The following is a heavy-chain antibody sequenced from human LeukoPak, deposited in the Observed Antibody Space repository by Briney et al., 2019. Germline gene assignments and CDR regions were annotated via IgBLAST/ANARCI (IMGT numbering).Heavy chain of an antibody. CDR2: IYYSGST. V-gene: IGHV4-59*01. D-gene: IGHD3-9*01. CDR1: GGSISSYY. CDR3: AGRYYDILTGPPADAFDI. Sequence: SETLSLTCTVSGGSISSYYWSWTRQPPGKGLEWIGYIYYSGSTNYNPSLKSRVTISVDTSKNQFSLKLSSVTAADTAVYYCAGRYYDILTGPPADAFDIWGQGTMVTVSS. J-gene: IGHJ3*02.